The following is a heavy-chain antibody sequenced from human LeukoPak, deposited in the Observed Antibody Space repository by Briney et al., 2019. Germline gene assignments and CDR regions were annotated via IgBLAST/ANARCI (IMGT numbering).Heavy chain of an antibody. V-gene: IGHV1-18*01. CDR3: ARVGRAVAGFSYFDS. J-gene: IGHJ4*02. Sequence: GASVKVSCKASGYTFTSYGISWVRQAPGQGLEWMGWISAYNGNTNYAQKLQGRITMTTDTSTSTAYMELRSLRSDDTAVYYWARVGRAVAGFSYFDSGGQGPLFTVSS. CDR1: GYTFTSYG. CDR2: ISAYNGNT. D-gene: IGHD6-19*01.